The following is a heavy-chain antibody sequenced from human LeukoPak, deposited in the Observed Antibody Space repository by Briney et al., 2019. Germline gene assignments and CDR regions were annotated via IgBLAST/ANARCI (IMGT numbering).Heavy chain of an antibody. J-gene: IGHJ4*02. CDR1: GGSIGSGSYY. D-gene: IGHD3-22*01. CDR2: IYTSGST. Sequence: PSQTLSLTCTVSGGSIGSGSYYWSWIRQPAGKGLEWIGRIYTSGSTNYNPSLKSRVTISVDTSKNQFSLKLSSVTAADTAVYYCARGTYYYDSSGRNPRLDYWGQGTLVTVSS. V-gene: IGHV4-61*02. CDR3: ARGTYYYDSSGRNPRLDY.